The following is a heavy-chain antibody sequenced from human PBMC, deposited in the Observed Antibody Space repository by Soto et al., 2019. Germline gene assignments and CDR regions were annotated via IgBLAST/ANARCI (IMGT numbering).Heavy chain of an antibody. V-gene: IGHV3-30-3*01. D-gene: IGHD2-21*01. CDR3: ARDSPYLWSNDAFDI. CDR2: ISYDGSNK. J-gene: IGHJ3*02. CDR1: GFTFSSYA. Sequence: PGGSLRLSCAASGFTFSSYAMHWVRQAPGKGLEWVAVISYDGSNKYYADSVKGRFTISRDNSKNTLYLQMNSLRAEDTAVYYCARDSPYLWSNDAFDIWGQGTMVTVS.